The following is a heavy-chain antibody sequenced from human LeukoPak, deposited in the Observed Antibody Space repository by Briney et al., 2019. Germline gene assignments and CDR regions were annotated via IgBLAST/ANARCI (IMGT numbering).Heavy chain of an antibody. V-gene: IGHV1-2*02. Sequence: ASVKVSCKASGYTFTGYYMHWVRQAPGQGLEWMGWINPNSGGTNYAQKFQGRVSMTRDTSISTAYMELSRLRSDDTAVYYCARDNSVGDTAWWFDPWGQGTLVTVSS. CDR2: INPNSGGT. CDR1: GYTFTGYY. CDR3: ARDNSVGDTAWWFDP. D-gene: IGHD1-26*01. J-gene: IGHJ5*02.